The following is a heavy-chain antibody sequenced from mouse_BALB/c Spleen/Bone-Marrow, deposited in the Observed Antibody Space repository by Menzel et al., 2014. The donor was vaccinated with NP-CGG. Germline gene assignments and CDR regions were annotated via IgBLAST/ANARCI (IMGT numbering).Heavy chain of an antibody. J-gene: IGHJ3*01. CDR3: ASLLAY. CDR2: ISYDGSN. Sequence: EVKLMESGPCLVKPSQSLFLTCSVTGYSITSGYYWNWIRQFPGNNLEWMGFISYDGSNNYNPSLKNRISITRDTSENQFFLKLNSVTTEDTATYYCASLLAYWGQGTLVTVSA. V-gene: IGHV3-6*02. CDR1: GYSITSGYY.